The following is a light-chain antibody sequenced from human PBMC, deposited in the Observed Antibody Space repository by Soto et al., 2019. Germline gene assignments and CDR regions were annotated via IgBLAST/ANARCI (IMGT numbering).Light chain of an antibody. V-gene: IGKV3-11*01. Sequence: EIVLTQSPATLSLSPGERATLSCRASQSVSSYLAWYQQKPGQAPRLLIYDASNRATGIPARFSGSGSGTDFTLNISSLEREDFAVSYCQQRSNWPWTFGQGTKVEI. CDR2: DAS. J-gene: IGKJ1*01. CDR1: QSVSSY. CDR3: QQRSNWPWT.